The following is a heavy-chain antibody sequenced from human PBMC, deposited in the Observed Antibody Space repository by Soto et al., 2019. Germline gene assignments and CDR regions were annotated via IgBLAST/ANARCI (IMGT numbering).Heavy chain of an antibody. CDR3: AKDPRPDGVLDFDY. CDR2: IFQDGRT. Sequence: EVQLLESGGGLVQPGGSLRLSCAASGFTFSTYSMACVRQAPGRGPEWVSGIFQDGRTHYADSVKGRFTISRDNSRSSVYLQMITLRGEDTAIYYCAKDPRPDGVLDFDYWGQGTLVTVSS. J-gene: IGHJ4*02. V-gene: IGHV3-23*01. CDR1: GFTFSTYS. D-gene: IGHD4-17*01.